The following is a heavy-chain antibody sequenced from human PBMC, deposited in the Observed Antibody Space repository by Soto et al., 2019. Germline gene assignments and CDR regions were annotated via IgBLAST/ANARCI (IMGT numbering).Heavy chain of an antibody. CDR3: ARDNTAAAFDI. CDR1: GFTFSSYW. D-gene: IGHD5-18*01. V-gene: IGHV3-7*01. CDR2: IKQDGSEK. J-gene: IGHJ3*02. Sequence: GGSLRLSCAASGFTFSSYWMSWVRQAPGKGLEWVANIKQDGSEKYYVDSVKGQFTISRDNAKNSLYLQMNSLRAEDTAVYYCARDNTAAAFDIWGQGTMVTVSS.